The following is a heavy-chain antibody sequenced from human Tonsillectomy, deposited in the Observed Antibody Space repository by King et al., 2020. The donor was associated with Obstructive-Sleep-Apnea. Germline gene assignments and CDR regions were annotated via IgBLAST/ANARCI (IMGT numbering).Heavy chain of an antibody. CDR3: IPYRQTPLGGY. CDR1: GFSFNNAW. Sequence: EVQLVESGGGLVKPGGSLRLSCAASGFSFNNAWMSWVRQAPGKGLEWVGHIKSKTDGGTTDYAAPVKGRFTISRDDSKNTLYLQMNSLKTEDTAVYYCIPYRQTPLGGYWGQGTLVTVSS. D-gene: IGHD3-16*01. V-gene: IGHV3-15*01. CDR2: IKSKTDGGTT. J-gene: IGHJ4*02.